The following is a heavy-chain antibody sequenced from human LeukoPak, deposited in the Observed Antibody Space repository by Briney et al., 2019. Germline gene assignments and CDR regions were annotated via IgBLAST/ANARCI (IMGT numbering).Heavy chain of an antibody. CDR3: AKDRLVPTASTRTVHMDV. V-gene: IGHV3-7*04. Sequence: GGSLRLSCAASGFSFYTYWMTWVRQAPGKGLEWVANIDHDGGQKIYVDSAKGRFTISRDNAKNSLYLQMNSLRAEDTAVYYCAKDRLVPTASTRTVHMDVWGHGTTVTVSS. CDR2: IDHDGGQK. J-gene: IGHJ6*02. CDR1: GFSFYTYW. D-gene: IGHD2-2*01.